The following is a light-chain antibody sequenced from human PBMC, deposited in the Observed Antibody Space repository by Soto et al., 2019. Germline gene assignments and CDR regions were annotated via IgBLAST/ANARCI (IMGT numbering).Light chain of an antibody. CDR2: AAS. CDR3: QQATISQLT. CDR1: QGISGW. Sequence: DIQMTQSPSSVSAPVGDRVTITCRASQGISGWLAWYQQKPGKAPKLLIYAASTVETGVPSRFSGGRSGTDFTLTINNLQPEDFATYYCQQATISQLTFGGGTKVEIK. J-gene: IGKJ4*01. V-gene: IGKV1-12*01.